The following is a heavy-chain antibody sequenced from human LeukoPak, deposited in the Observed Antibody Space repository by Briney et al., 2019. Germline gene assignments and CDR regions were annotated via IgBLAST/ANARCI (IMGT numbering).Heavy chain of an antibody. CDR2: ISGSSGST. V-gene: IGHV3-23*01. J-gene: IGHJ4*02. CDR1: GFSFSSYA. D-gene: IGHD1-26*01. Sequence: PGGSLRLSCAASGFSFSSYAMSWVRQAPGKGLEWVSGISGSSGSTYYADSVKGRFTISRDNSKNTLYVQMNSLRAEDTAVYYCAKVGWELYYFDYWGQGTLVTVSS. CDR3: AKVGWELYYFDY.